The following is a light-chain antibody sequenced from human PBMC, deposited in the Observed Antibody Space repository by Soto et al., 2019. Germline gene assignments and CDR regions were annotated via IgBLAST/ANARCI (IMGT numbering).Light chain of an antibody. CDR3: QHHNNCSWT. CDR2: RAS. J-gene: IGKJ1*01. CDR1: QSITNL. V-gene: IGKV1-5*03. Sequence: DIQMTQSPSTLSASVGDSVTITCRASQSITNLLAWYQQKPGEAPKLLISRASILENGVTSKFSGSGSGAEFTLTISRRHPDAFAYYYCQHHNNCSWTFGQGKKVDSK.